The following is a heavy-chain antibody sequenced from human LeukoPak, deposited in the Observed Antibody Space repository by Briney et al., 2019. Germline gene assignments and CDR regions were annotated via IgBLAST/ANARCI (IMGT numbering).Heavy chain of an antibody. J-gene: IGHJ4*02. D-gene: IGHD6-19*01. V-gene: IGHV3-11*05. CDR3: ARVRYSSGWYDY. Sequence: GGSLRLSCAASGFTFSDYYMSWIRQAPGKGLEWVSYISSSSSYTNYADSVKGRFTISRDNAKNSLYLQMNSLRAEDTAVYYCARVRYSSGWYDYWGQGTLVTVSS. CDR1: GFTFSDYY. CDR2: ISSSSSYT.